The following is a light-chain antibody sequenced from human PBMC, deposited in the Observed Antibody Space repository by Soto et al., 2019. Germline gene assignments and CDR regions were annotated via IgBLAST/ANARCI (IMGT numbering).Light chain of an antibody. CDR1: QRFACSS. CDR3: HHIGSLQET. CDR2: SAS. J-gene: IGKJ1*01. V-gene: IGKV3-20*01. Sequence: EVVLTQAPGTLSFSPGERVTLSCRASQRFACSSLAWSQQKPCRAPRNLFYSASSRATGIPHRFSGSGSGTDFTLTISRLETEDFAVYYCHHIGSLQETFGQGTPVE.